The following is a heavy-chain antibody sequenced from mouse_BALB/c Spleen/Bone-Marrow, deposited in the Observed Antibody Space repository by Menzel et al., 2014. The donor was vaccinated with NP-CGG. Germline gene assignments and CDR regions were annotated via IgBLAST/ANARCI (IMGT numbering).Heavy chain of an antibody. V-gene: IGHV1-14*01. CDR1: GYTFTSYV. CDR2: INPYNDGT. D-gene: IGHD1-2*01. Sequence: EVQLVESGPELVKPGASVKMSCKASGYTFTSYVMHWVKQKPGQGLEWIGYINPYNDGTKYNEKFKGKATLTSDKSSSTAYMELSSLTSEDSAVYYWARGGYYGYYAMDYWGQGTSVTVSS. J-gene: IGHJ4*01. CDR3: ARGGYYGYYAMDY.